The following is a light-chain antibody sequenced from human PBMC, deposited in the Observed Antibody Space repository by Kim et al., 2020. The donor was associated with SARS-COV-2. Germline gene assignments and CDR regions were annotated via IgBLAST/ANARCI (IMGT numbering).Light chain of an antibody. J-gene: IGKJ4*01. Sequence: SASVGGSVTFSCRASHCIRTYLCCHQQKPETAPNLLFYAASSSQTGVPSMFSGSGSGTVFPLTISILPPEYFATYYCLQDYNSPLFGGGTKVDIK. CDR2: AAS. CDR3: LQDYNSPL. CDR1: HCIRTY. V-gene: IGKV1-6*01.